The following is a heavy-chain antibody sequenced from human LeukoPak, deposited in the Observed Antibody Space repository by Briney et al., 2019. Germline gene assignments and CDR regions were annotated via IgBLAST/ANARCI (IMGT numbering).Heavy chain of an antibody. CDR1: GVSISSSNSY. Sequence: PSETLSLTCTVSGVSISSSNSYWGWIRQAPGKGLEWIGSIYNSGSTYYNPSLKSRVTISVDMSKNQFSLKMSSVTAADTAVYYCARAYSSSWYWNWFDPWGQGTLVTVSS. CDR2: IYNSGST. J-gene: IGHJ5*02. V-gene: IGHV4-39*07. D-gene: IGHD6-13*01. CDR3: ARAYSSSWYWNWFDP.